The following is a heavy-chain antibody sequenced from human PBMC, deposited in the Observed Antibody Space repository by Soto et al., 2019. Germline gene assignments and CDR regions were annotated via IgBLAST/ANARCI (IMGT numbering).Heavy chain of an antibody. Sequence: AGSLRLSCADSGLAFSWIRWVRQTPGKGLEWVANIKQDGSEKYYVDSVKGRFTSSRDNAKNSLYLQMNSLRAEDTAVYYCAHLRVWGKGYGLDIWGQGTTVNVSS. V-gene: IGHV3-7*01. D-gene: IGHD7-27*01. J-gene: IGHJ6*02. CDR2: IKQDGSEK. CDR3: AHLRVWGKGYGLDI. CDR1: GLAFSW.